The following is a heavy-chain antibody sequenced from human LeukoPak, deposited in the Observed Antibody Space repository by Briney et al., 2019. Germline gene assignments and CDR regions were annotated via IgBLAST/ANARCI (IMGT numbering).Heavy chain of an antibody. CDR3: ARWASSVGNAFDI. V-gene: IGHV1-46*01. Sequence: ASVRVSCKASGDTFIRSYMHWVRQAPGQGLEWMGIVNPSGGDIRCAQKFQGRVTMTRDTSTSTVYLELRSLRPQDTAVYYCARWASSVGNAFDIWGQGTMITISS. CDR2: VNPSGGDI. D-gene: IGHD3-22*01. CDR1: GDTFIRSY. J-gene: IGHJ3*02.